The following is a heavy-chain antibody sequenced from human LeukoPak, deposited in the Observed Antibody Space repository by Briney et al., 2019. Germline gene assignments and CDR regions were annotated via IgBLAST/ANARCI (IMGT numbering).Heavy chain of an antibody. CDR3: ARDVYCSGGSCYPPLIDY. D-gene: IGHD2-15*01. V-gene: IGHV3-20*04. CDR1: GFTFDDYG. Sequence: GGSLRLSCAASGFTFDDYGMSWVRQAPGKGLEWVSDINWNGDSTGYADSVKGRFTISRDNAKNSLYLQMNSLRAEDTAVYYCARDVYCSGGSCYPPLIDYWGQGTLVTVSS. J-gene: IGHJ4*02. CDR2: INWNGDST.